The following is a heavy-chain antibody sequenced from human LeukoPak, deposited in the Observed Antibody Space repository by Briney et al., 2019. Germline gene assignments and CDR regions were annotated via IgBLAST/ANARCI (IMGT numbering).Heavy chain of an antibody. D-gene: IGHD7-27*01. CDR2: IRVSGST. J-gene: IGHJ4*02. CDR3: AKGTGDTAYYFDF. V-gene: IGHV3-23*01. Sequence: GGSLRLSCTTSGFTLSSYALSWVRQAPGKGLEWVSGIRVSGSTYYPDSVTGRFTISRDNSENTLYLQMSGLRAEDTAIYYCAKGTGDTAYYFDFWGQGVLVTVSS. CDR1: GFTLSSYA.